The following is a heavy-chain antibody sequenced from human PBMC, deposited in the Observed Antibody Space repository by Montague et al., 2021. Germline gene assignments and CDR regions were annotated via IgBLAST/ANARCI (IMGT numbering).Heavy chain of an antibody. Sequence: SLRLSCAASGFTFDDYAMHWVRQAPGKGLEWVSGISWNSGNIGYADSMKGRFTISRDNAKNSLYLQMNSLRAEDTALYYCAKDETRGYSYGTPDYWGQGTLVTVSS. V-gene: IGHV3-9*01. D-gene: IGHD5-18*01. CDR3: AKDETRGYSYGTPDY. J-gene: IGHJ4*02. CDR1: GFTFDDYA. CDR2: ISWNSGNI.